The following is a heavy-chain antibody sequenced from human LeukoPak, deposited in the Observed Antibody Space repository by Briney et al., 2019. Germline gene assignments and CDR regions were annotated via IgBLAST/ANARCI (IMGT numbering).Heavy chain of an antibody. D-gene: IGHD3-16*02. CDR3: ARRNDYVWGSYRHLDY. CDR1: GYTFTSYG. V-gene: IGHV1-18*01. J-gene: IGHJ4*02. CDR2: ISAYNGNT. Sequence: ASVKVSCKASGYTFTSYGISWVRQAPGQGLEWMGWISAYNGNTNYAQKLQGRVTMTTDTSTSTAYMELRSLRSDDTAVYYCARRNDYVWGSYRHLDYWGQGTLVTVSS.